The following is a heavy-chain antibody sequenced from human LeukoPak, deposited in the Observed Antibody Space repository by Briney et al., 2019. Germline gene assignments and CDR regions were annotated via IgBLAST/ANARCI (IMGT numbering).Heavy chain of an antibody. J-gene: IGHJ4*02. CDR3: ARAYSSTWYYFDY. Sequence: GGSLRLSCAASGFTFSSYWMHWVRQAPGKGLVWVSRINTDGNSATYADSVKGRFTISRDNAKNTRYLQMNSLRAEDTAVYYCARAYSSTWYYFDYWGQGTLVTVSS. V-gene: IGHV3-74*01. CDR2: INTDGNSA. D-gene: IGHD6-13*01. CDR1: GFTFSSYW.